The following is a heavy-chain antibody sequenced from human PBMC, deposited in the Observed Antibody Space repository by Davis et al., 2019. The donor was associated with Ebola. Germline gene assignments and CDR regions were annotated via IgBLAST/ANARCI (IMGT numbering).Heavy chain of an antibody. CDR1: GFTFSSYS. D-gene: IGHD5-24*01. J-gene: IGHJ4*02. CDR3: ARDDLVEMATIDY. Sequence: PGGSLRLSCAASGFTFSSYSMNWVRQAPGKGLEWVSSISSSSSYIYYADSVKGRFTISRDNAKNSLYLQMNSLRAEDTAVYYCARDDLVEMATIDYWGQGTLVTVSS. V-gene: IGHV3-21*01. CDR2: ISSSSSYI.